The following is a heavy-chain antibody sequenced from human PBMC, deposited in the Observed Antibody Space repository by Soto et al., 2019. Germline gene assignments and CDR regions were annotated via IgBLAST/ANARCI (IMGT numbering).Heavy chain of an antibody. J-gene: IGHJ1*01. Sequence: WESLSLTCPVPGDSINSRSYHWGWIRQPPGKGLEWIGSIYYSGRTYNNPSLRSRVSMSIDTSKDQFSLKLKSVTAADTALYFCARQRSSVVTQAYFGVWGPGSLVTVS. CDR3: ARQRSSVVTQAYFGV. D-gene: IGHD2-21*02. CDR1: GDSINSRSYH. CDR2: IYYSGRT. V-gene: IGHV4-39*01.